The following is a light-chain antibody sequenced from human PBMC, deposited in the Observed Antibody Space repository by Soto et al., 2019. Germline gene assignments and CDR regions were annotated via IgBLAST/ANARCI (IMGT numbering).Light chain of an antibody. V-gene: IGLV2-23*01. Sequence: QPVLTQPASVSGSPGQSITISCTGTSSDVGSYNLFSWYQQHPGKAPKLIIYEGSKRPSGVSNRFSGSKSGNTASLTISGLQAEDESDYYRCSYAGGSTYVFGTGTKLTVL. CDR2: EGS. CDR1: SSDVGSYNL. J-gene: IGLJ1*01. CDR3: CSYAGGSTYV.